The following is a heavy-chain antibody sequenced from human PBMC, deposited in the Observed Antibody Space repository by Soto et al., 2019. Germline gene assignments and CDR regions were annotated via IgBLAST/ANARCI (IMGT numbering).Heavy chain of an antibody. Sequence: VQLVESGGGVVQPGRSLRLSCAASGFTFSDYAMHWVRQAPGKGLEWVAVVSHDGRNTHYAESVKGLFTISRDSSKNTVSLEMTSPGADDTSVYYCAKGGRQWLVTSDFNYWGQGALVTVSS. CDR2: VSHDGRNT. V-gene: IGHV3-30*18. D-gene: IGHD6-19*01. CDR1: GFTFSDYA. CDR3: AKGGRQWLVTSDFNY. J-gene: IGHJ4*02.